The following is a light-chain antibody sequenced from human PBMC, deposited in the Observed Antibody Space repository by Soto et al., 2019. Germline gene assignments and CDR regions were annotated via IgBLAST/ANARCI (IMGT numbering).Light chain of an antibody. CDR3: SSYAGSTTLSV. V-gene: IGLV2-8*01. CDR1: SSDAGGYNY. J-gene: IGLJ1*01. Sequence: QSVLTQPPSASGSPGQSVTIAFTGTSSDAGGYNYVSWYQQHPGKAPKLMIYEVSKRPSGVPDRFSGSKSGNTASLTVSGLQAEDEADYYCSSYAGSTTLSVFGTGTKVTVL. CDR2: EVS.